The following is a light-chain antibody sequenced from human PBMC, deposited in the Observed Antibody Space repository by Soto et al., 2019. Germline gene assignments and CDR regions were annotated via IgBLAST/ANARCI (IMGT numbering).Light chain of an antibody. V-gene: IGKV3-11*01. Sequence: PGERATLSCRASQSVSSYLAWYQQKPGQAPRLLIYDASNRATGIPARFSGSGSGTDFTLTISSLEPEDFAVYYCQQRSNWPWMFGQGTKVEIK. CDR2: DAS. J-gene: IGKJ1*01. CDR3: QQRSNWPWM. CDR1: QSVSSY.